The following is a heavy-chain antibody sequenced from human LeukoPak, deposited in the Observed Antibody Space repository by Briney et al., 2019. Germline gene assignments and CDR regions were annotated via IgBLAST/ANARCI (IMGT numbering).Heavy chain of an antibody. CDR2: INHSGST. CDR1: GGSFSGYY. V-gene: IGHV4-34*01. D-gene: IGHD3-22*01. Sequence: SETLSLTCAVYGGSFSGYYWSWIRQPPGKGLEWIGEINHSGSTNYNPSLKSRVTISVDTSKNQFSLKLSSVTAADAAVYYCARGRYYDSSGDLYYFDYWGQGTLVTVSS. J-gene: IGHJ4*02. CDR3: ARGRYYDSSGDLYYFDY.